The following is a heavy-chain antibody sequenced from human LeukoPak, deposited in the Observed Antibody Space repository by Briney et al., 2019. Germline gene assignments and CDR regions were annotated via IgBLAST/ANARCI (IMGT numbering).Heavy chain of an antibody. CDR3: SKDWHYGESSY. CDR1: GFTFSSYA. J-gene: IGHJ4*02. D-gene: IGHD4-17*01. CDR2: ISGSGGST. V-gene: IGHV3-23*01. Sequence: GGSLRLSCAASGFTFSSYAMSWVRQAPGKGLEWVSAISGSGGSTYYADSVKGRFTISRDNSKNTLYLQMNSLRAEDTAVYYCSKDWHYGESSYWGQGTLVTVCS.